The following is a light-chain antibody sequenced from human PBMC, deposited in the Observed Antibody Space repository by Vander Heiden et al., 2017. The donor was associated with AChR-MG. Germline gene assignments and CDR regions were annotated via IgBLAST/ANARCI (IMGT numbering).Light chain of an antibody. CDR1: QSISSW. CDR2: DAS. Sequence: SVGDRVTITCRASQSISSWLAWYQQKPGKAPKLLIYDASSLESGVPSRFSGSGSGTEFTLTISSLQPDDFATYYCQQYNSYSITFGQGTRLEIK. V-gene: IGKV1-5*01. CDR3: QQYNSYSIT. J-gene: IGKJ5*01.